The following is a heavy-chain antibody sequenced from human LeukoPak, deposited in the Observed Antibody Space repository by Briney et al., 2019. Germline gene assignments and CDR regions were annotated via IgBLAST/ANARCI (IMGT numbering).Heavy chain of an antibody. Sequence: ASVKVSCTASGYTFSDFYMDWVRRAPGQGLEWMGWMNPNSGNTGYAQKFQGRVTMTRNTSISTAYMELSSLRSEDTAVYYCARGSCSGGSCYSGPPKGDWFDPWGQGTLVTVSS. CDR2: MNPNSGNT. J-gene: IGHJ5*02. V-gene: IGHV1-8*02. D-gene: IGHD2-15*01. CDR1: GYTFSDFY. CDR3: ARGSCSGGSCYSGPPKGDWFDP.